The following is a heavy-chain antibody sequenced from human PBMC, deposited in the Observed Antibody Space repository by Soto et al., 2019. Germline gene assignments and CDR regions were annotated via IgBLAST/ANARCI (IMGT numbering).Heavy chain of an antibody. CDR2: INPSGGST. Sequence: ASVKVSFKASGYTFTSYFMHWVRQAPGQGLEWMGIINPSGGSTGYAQKFQGRVTMTRDTSTSTVYMELSSLRSEDTAVYYCARDHIAATYGMAVWGQGTTVTVSS. CDR3: ARDHIAATYGMAV. D-gene: IGHD6-25*01. J-gene: IGHJ6*02. V-gene: IGHV1-46*01. CDR1: GYTFTSYF.